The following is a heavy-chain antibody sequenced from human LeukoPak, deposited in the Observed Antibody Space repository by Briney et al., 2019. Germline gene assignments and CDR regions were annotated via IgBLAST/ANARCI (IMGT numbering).Heavy chain of an antibody. J-gene: IGHJ3*02. CDR2: ISSSSSYI. CDR3: ARDRASGSSSGNAFDI. D-gene: IGHD1-26*01. V-gene: IGHV3-21*01. Sequence: GGSLRLSCAASGFTFSSYSMNWVRQAPGKGLEWVSSISSSSSYIYYADSVKGRFTISRDNAKNSLYLQMNSLRAEDTAVYYCARDRASGSSSGNAFDIWGQGTMVTVSS. CDR1: GFTFSSYS.